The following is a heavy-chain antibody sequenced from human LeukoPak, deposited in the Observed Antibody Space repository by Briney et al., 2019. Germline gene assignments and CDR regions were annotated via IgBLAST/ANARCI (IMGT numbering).Heavy chain of an antibody. V-gene: IGHV1-69*02. J-gene: IGHJ4*02. D-gene: IGHD6-13*01. CDR2: IIPILGIA. Sequence: ASVKVSCKASGGTFSSYTISWVRQAPGQGLEWMGRIIPILGIANYAQKFQGRVTITADKSTSTAYMELSSLRSEGTAVYYCAVGGSSWYYFDYWGQGTLVTVSS. CDR1: GGTFSSYT. CDR3: AVGGSSWYYFDY.